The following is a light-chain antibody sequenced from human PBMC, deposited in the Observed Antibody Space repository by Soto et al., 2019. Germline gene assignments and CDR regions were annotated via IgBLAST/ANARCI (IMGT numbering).Light chain of an antibody. Sequence: EIVLTQSPGTLSLSPGERATLSCRASQSVSSSYLAWYQQRPGQAPRLLIYGASSRATGIPDRLSGTGSGTDFTLTISRLEPEDFAVYYCQQSVSSPYTFGQGTKLEIK. CDR2: GAS. CDR3: QQSVSSPYT. CDR1: QSVSSSY. V-gene: IGKV3-20*01. J-gene: IGKJ2*01.